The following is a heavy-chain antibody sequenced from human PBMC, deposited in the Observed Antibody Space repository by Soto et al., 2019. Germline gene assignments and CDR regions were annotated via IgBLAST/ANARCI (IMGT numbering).Heavy chain of an antibody. CDR2: IHDSGST. CDR1: GGSISSYY. D-gene: IGHD2-2*01. CDR3: ARLGRYQMGIFDY. J-gene: IGHJ4*02. V-gene: IGHV4-59*08. Sequence: PSETLSLTCTVSGGSISSYYWSWIRQPPGKGLEYIGYIHDSGSTNYNPSLKSRVTISLDTSKNQFSLNLSSVTAADTALYYCARLGRYQMGIFDYWGQGTLVTVSS.